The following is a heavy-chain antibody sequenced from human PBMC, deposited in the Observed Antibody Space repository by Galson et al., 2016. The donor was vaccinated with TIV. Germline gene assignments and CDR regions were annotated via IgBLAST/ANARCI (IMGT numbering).Heavy chain of an antibody. V-gene: IGHV4-31*03. D-gene: IGHD2-21*02. CDR1: GDSVSSGGPF. J-gene: IGHJ4*02. Sequence: LSLTCTVSGDSVSSGGPFWSWLRQHPERGLEWIGYIHNTGSTYYRPSLKRRLSIFSDPSRNEFSLKLTSVTAADTGVYYCARESCDGDCRLDFWGPGTLVTVAS. CDR2: IHNTGST. CDR3: ARESCDGDCRLDF.